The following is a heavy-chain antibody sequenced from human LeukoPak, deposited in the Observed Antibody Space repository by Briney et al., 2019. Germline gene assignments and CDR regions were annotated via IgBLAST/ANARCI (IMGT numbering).Heavy chain of an antibody. CDR2: FYVGGAT. Sequence: GGSLRLSCAASGFTFSAYSMNWVRQAPGKGLEWVSVFYVGGATYYADSVKGRFTISRDNSENTLYLQMKSLRAEDTAVYYCARGDGYNFFDYWGQGTLVTVSS. V-gene: IGHV3-53*01. D-gene: IGHD5-24*01. CDR1: GFTFSAYS. J-gene: IGHJ4*02. CDR3: ARGDGYNFFDY.